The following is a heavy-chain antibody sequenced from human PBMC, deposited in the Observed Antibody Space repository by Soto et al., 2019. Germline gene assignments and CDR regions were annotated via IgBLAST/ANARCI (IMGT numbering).Heavy chain of an antibody. Sequence: GESLKISCKGSGYSFTSYWIGWVRQMPGKGLEWMGIIYPGDSDTRYSPSFQGHVTISADKSISTAYLQWSGLKASDTAMYFCARVDSANWGYYFDYWGQGTLVTVSS. CDR3: ARVDSANWGYYFDY. D-gene: IGHD7-27*01. CDR2: IYPGDSDT. J-gene: IGHJ4*02. CDR1: GYSFTSYW. V-gene: IGHV5-51*01.